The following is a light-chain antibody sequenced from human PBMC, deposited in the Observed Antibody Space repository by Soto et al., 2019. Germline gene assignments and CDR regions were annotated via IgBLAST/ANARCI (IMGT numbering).Light chain of an antibody. V-gene: IGKV1-39*01. CDR1: QSLSSD. J-gene: IGKJ1*01. Sequence: EIPMTQSPSSLSASVGDGVSMXCRASQSLSSDFSWYQQKPGKAPKLLIYAASSLQGGGPSRFSGSGSGTEFTLTISSLQPDDFATYYCQKYNSAPQTFGQGTKVDI. CDR3: QKYNSAPQT. CDR2: AAS.